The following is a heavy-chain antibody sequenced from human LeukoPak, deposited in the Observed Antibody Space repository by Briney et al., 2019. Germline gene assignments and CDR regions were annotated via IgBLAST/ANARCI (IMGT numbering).Heavy chain of an antibody. CDR2: ISHSGSI. J-gene: IGHJ3*02. D-gene: IGHD3-3*01. Sequence: GTLSLTFGVSGGSFSGYYWSGIRQPPGKGGGWVWEISHSGSINYNPSLKSRVTISVDTSKNQFSLRLSSVPAADTAIHYCAKRRFLEWLSPHAFDIWGQGTMVPVSS. V-gene: IGHV4-34*01. CDR1: GGSFSGYY. CDR3: AKRRFLEWLSPHAFDI.